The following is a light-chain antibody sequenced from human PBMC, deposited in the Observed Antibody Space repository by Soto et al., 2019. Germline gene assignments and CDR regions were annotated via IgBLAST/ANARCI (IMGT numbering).Light chain of an antibody. V-gene: IGLV3-21*02. CDR1: NIGGRR. CDR3: QVWDYSTDDVV. J-gene: IGLJ2*01. Sequence: SYELTQPPSVSVAPGQTASITCGGDNIGGRRVRWYQQKPGQAPVVVVDHDSDRPSGIPERFSGSNSGNMATLTISRVEAGDEAVYHCQVWDYSTDDVVFGGGTK. CDR2: HDS.